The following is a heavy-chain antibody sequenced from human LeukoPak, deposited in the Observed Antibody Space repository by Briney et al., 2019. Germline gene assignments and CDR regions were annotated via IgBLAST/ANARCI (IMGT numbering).Heavy chain of an antibody. CDR1: AFSFDAYA. CDR3: AKDFYGMDV. CDR2: TSVDGGST. J-gene: IGHJ6*02. V-gene: IGHV3-43*02. Sequence: AGSLRLSCAASAFSFDAYARHWVRHAPGKGLEWVSLTSVDGGSTYYADSVKGRFTISRDNSKNSLYLQMNSLRTEDTALYYCAKDFYGMDVWGQGTTVTVSS.